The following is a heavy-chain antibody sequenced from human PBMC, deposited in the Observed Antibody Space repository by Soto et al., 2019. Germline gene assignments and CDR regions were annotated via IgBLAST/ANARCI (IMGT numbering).Heavy chain of an antibody. CDR2: IYYSGST. Sequence: SETLSLTCTVSGGSISSGGYYWSWIRQHPGKGLEWIGYIYYSGSTYYNPSLKSRVTISVDTSKNQFSLKLSSVTAADTAVYYCARDQGKPPGFDYWGQGTLVTSPQ. V-gene: IGHV4-31*03. CDR3: ARDQGKPPGFDY. J-gene: IGHJ4*02. CDR1: GGSISSGGYY.